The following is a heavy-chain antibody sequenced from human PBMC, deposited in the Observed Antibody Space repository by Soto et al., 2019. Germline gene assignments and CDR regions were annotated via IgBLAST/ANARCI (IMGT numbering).Heavy chain of an antibody. V-gene: IGHV3-48*02. D-gene: IGHD2-15*01. CDR3: AREPPQGVVAATYNWFDP. CDR1: GFTFSSYS. CDR2: ISSSSSTI. J-gene: IGHJ5*02. Sequence: GGSLRLSCAASGFTFSSYSMNWVRQAPGKGLEWVSYISSSSSTIYYADSVKGRFTISRDNAKNSLYLQMNSLRDEDTAVYYCAREPPQGVVAATYNWFDPWGQGTLVTVSS.